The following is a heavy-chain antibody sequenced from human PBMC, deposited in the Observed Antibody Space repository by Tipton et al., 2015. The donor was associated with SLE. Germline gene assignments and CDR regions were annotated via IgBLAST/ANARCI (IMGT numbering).Heavy chain of an antibody. CDR3: ARRPGYSSSWYDWYFDL. V-gene: IGHV4-34*01. D-gene: IGHD6-13*01. CDR2: INHSGST. Sequence: TLSLTCAVYGGSFSGYYWSWIRQPPGKGLEWIGEINHSGSTNYNPSLKSRVTISVDTSKNQFSLKLTSLTAADTAVYYCARRPGYSSSWYDWYFDLWGRGTLVTVSS. CDR1: GGSFSGYY. J-gene: IGHJ2*01.